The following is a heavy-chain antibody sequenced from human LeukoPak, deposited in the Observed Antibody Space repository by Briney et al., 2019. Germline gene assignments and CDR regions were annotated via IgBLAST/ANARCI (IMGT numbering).Heavy chain of an antibody. CDR1: GYTFTSYG. Sequence: ASVKVSCKASGYTFTSYGIGWVRQAPGQGLEWVGWISAYNGNTNYAQKLQGRVTMTTDTSTSTAYMELRSLRSDDTAVYYCARDSGIAAAKRGGMDVWGQGTTVTVSS. D-gene: IGHD6-13*01. CDR3: ARDSGIAAAKRGGMDV. CDR2: ISAYNGNT. J-gene: IGHJ6*02. V-gene: IGHV1-18*01.